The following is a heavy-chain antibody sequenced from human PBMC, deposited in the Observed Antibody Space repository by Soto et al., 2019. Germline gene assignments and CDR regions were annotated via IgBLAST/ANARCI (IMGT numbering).Heavy chain of an antibody. J-gene: IGHJ2*01. Sequence: ASVKVSCKASGYTFTNYAMHWVRQAPGQRLEWMGWINAGNGNRKYSQKFQGRVTITRDTSASTAYMELSSLRSEDTAVYYCARGGSLYWYFDLWGRGTLVPVSS. CDR1: GYTFTNYA. V-gene: IGHV1-3*01. CDR3: ARGGSLYWYFDL. CDR2: INAGNGNR. D-gene: IGHD1-26*01.